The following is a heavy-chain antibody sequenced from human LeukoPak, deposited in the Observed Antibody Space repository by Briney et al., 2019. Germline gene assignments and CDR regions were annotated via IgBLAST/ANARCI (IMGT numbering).Heavy chain of an antibody. V-gene: IGHV3-53*01. CDR3: ARIRYCGGISCYYIDY. Sequence: PGGSLRLSCAASGFTVSGNYMSWVRQAPGKGLEWVSLIYSGGTTYYADSVKGRFTISRDNSKNTLYLQMNSLRAEDTAVYYCARIRYCGGISCYYIDYWGQGTLVTVSA. J-gene: IGHJ4*02. CDR2: IYSGGTT. D-gene: IGHD2-2*01. CDR1: GFTVSGNY.